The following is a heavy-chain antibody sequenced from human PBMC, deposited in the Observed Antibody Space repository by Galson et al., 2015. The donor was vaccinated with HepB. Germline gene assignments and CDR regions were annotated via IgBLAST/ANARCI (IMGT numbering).Heavy chain of an antibody. CDR3: AKAGHITTIFGVVNYFDY. V-gene: IGHV3-30*18. CDR1: GFTLSSYG. D-gene: IGHD3-3*01. CDR2: ISYDGSNK. J-gene: IGHJ4*02. Sequence: SLRLSCAASGFTLSSYGMHWVRQAPGKGLEWVAVISYDGSNKYYADSVKGRFTISRDNSKNTLYLQMNSLRAEDTAVYYCAKAGHITTIFGVVNYFDYWGQGTLVTVSS.